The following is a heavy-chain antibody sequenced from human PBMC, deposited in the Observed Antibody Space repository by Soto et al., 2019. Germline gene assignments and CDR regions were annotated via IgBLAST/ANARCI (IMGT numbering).Heavy chain of an antibody. V-gene: IGHV4-59*01. CDR2: IYYSGST. CDR3: ARGIAAADNWFDP. J-gene: IGHJ5*02. D-gene: IGHD6-13*01. CDR1: GGSISSYY. Sequence: SETLSLTCTVSGGSISSYYWSWIRQPPGKGLEWIGYIYYSGSTNYNPSLKSRVTISVDTSKNQFSLKLSSVTAADTAVYYCARGIAAADNWFDPWGQGTLVTVS.